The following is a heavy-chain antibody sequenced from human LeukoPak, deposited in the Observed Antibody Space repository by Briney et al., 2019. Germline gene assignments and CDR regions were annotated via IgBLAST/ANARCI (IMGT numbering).Heavy chain of an antibody. CDR2: IKSKTDGGTT. D-gene: IGHD3-10*01. J-gene: IGHJ6*02. Sequence: GGSLRLSCAASGFTFSNAWMSWVRQAPGKGLEWVGRIKSKTDGGTTDYAAPVKGRFTISRDDSKNTLYLQMNSLKTEDTAVYYCTSWFGVTRAYYYGMDVWGQGTTVTVSS. CDR1: GFTFSNAW. CDR3: TSWFGVTRAYYYGMDV. V-gene: IGHV3-15*01.